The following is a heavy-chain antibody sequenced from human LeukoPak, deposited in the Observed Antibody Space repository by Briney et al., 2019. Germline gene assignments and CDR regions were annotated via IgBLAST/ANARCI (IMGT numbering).Heavy chain of an antibody. D-gene: IGHD1-26*01. CDR1: GGXFSGYY. J-gene: IGHJ5*02. Sequence: PSETLSLTCAVYGGXFSGYYCSWIRQPPGKGREWIGYVNHSGSTNYNPSLKSRVTISVDTSKDQFSLKLSSVTAADTAMSYCVRDHLRGAGWFDPWGHGTLVIVSP. V-gene: IGHV4-34*01. CDR3: VRDHLRGAGWFDP. CDR2: VNHSGST.